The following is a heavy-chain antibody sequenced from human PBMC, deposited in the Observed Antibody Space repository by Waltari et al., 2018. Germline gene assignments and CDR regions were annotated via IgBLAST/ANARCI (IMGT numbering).Heavy chain of an antibody. Sequence: EVQLVESGGGLVQPGGSLRLSCAASGFTFSNYCMSWVLQAPGKGLEWVAKIKQDGSEKYYVDSVKGRFTVSRDNSKNSLYLQMNSLRAEDTALYYCARDRFYYDSPSDHPDDAFDVWGQGTTVTVSS. D-gene: IGHD3-22*01. V-gene: IGHV3-7*01. CDR3: ARDRFYYDSPSDHPDDAFDV. J-gene: IGHJ3*01. CDR2: IKQDGSEK. CDR1: GFTFSNYC.